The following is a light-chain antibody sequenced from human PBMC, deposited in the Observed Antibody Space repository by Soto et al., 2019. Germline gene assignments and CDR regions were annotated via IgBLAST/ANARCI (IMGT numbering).Light chain of an antibody. V-gene: IGKV1-9*01. J-gene: IGKJ5*01. CDR3: QQGNSYPAT. CDR2: AAS. CDR1: QGISSY. Sequence: IQLTQSPSSLSASVGDRVTITCRASQGISSYLAWYQQVPGKAPKLLIYAASTLQSGVPSRFSGSGSGTDYTLTISSLQPEDFATDYCQQGNSYPATFGQGTRLEIK.